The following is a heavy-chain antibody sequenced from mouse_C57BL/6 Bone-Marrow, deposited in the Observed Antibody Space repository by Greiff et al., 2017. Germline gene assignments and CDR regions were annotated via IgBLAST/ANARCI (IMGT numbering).Heavy chain of an antibody. J-gene: IGHJ1*03. CDR3: AHGNYFYWYFAV. Sequence: QVQLKQPGAELVKPGASVKLSCKASGYTFTSYWMHWVKQRPGRGLEWIGRIDPTSGGTKYNEKFKSKATLTGDKPSSTAYMQLSRLTSEDSAVYYCAHGNYFYWYFAVWGTGTTVTVSS. CDR1: GYTFTSYW. V-gene: IGHV1-72*01. CDR2: IDPTSGGT. D-gene: IGHD2-1*01.